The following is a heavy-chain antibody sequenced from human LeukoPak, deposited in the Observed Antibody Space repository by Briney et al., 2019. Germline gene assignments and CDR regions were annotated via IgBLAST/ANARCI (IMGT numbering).Heavy chain of an antibody. CDR2: IYYSGST. CDR1: GGSISSYY. J-gene: IGHJ4*02. D-gene: IGHD5-12*01. CDR3: ARDRSYSGYAYYFDY. V-gene: IGHV4-59*01. Sequence: SETLSLTCTVSGGSISSYYWSWIRQPPGKGLEWIGYIYYSGSTNYNPSLKSRVTISVDTSKNQFSLKLSSVTAADTAVYYCARDRSYSGYAYYFDYWGQGTLVTVSS.